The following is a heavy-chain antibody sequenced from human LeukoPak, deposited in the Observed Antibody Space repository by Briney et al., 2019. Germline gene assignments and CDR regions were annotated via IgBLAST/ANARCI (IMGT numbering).Heavy chain of an antibody. D-gene: IGHD6-6*01. CDR1: GFTFSSYS. CDR2: ISSSSSYI. CDR3: ARGPNSNWSGLDF. J-gene: IGHJ4*02. V-gene: IGHV3-21*01. Sequence: GGSLRLSCAASGFTFSSYSMNWVRQAPGKGLEWVSSISSSSSYIYYADSVKGRFTVSRDNAKNTLYLQVNNLRAEDTAVYYCARGPNSNWSGLDFWGQGTLLTVSS.